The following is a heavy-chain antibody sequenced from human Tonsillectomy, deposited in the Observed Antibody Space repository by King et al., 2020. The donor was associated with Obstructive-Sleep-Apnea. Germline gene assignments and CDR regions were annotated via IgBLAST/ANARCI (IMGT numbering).Heavy chain of an antibody. CDR3: ASRFGEGY. D-gene: IGHD3-16*01. J-gene: IGHJ4*02. V-gene: IGHV3-30*04. Sequence: VQLVESGGGVVQPGRSLRLSCASSGFTFSSYAMHWVRQAPGKGLEGVAVISYDGCNKYYADSVKGRFTISRDNSKNTLYRQMNSLRAEDTAVYYCASRFGEGYWAQGTLVTVSS. CDR1: GFTFSSYA. CDR2: ISYDGCNK.